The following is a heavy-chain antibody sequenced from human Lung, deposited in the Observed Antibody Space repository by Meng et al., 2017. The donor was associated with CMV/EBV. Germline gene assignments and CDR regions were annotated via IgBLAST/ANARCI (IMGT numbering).Heavy chain of an antibody. J-gene: IGHJ4*02. Sequence: GGSXRLSCVVSGFTFNDYAMHWVRQTPGKGLEWVAFTSWYGDTKFYADSVRGRFTISRDNSKNSLYLQMNSLRPEGTAFCYCAKDRGSSSGRDLENWGQGXLVTVSS. CDR1: GFTFNDYA. V-gene: IGHV3-43D*03. D-gene: IGHD6-6*01. CDR3: AKDRGSSSGRDLEN. CDR2: TSWYGDTK.